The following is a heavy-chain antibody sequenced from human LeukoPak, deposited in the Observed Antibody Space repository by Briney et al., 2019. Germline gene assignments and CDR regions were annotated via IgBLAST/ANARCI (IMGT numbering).Heavy chain of an antibody. J-gene: IGHJ4*02. CDR2: IYSDGTNT. CDR1: TSPLSIYY. V-gene: IGHV3-74*01. Sequence: GVSLRLFCGVSTSPLSIYYVLWVRHSPGKGLVGVSRIYSDGTNTYYADSVQGRFTISSDNTKNTLYLQMNSLRTEDTAVYYCARDRAAFGVVQFDYWGQGTLVTVSS. D-gene: IGHD3-3*01. CDR3: ARDRAAFGVVQFDY.